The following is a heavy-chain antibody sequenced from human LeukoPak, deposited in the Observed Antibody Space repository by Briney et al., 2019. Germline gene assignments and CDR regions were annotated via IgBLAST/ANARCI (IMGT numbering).Heavy chain of an antibody. CDR3: ARVRGRGQQQLVQIGAFDI. D-gene: IGHD6-13*01. J-gene: IGHJ3*02. V-gene: IGHV3-21*01. Sequence: GGSLRLSCAASGFTLSSYSMNWVRQAPGKGLEWVSSISSSSSYIYYADSVKGRFTISRDNAKNSLYLQMNSLRAEDTAVYYCARVRGRGQQQLVQIGAFDIWGQGTMVTVSS. CDR2: ISSSSSYI. CDR1: GFTLSSYS.